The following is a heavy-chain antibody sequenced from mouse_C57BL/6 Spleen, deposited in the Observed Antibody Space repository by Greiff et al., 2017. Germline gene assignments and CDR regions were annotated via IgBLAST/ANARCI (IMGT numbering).Heavy chain of an antibody. D-gene: IGHD2-4*01. J-gene: IGHJ4*01. CDR2: ISYDGSN. CDR3: ASFDYAYYYAMDY. V-gene: IGHV3-6*01. CDR1: GYSITSGYY. Sequence: EVKLQESGPGLVKPSQSLSLTCSVTGYSITSGYYWNWIRQFPGNKLEWMGYISYDGSNNYNPSLKNRISITRDTSKNQFFLKLNSVTTEDTATYYCASFDYAYYYAMDYWGQGTSVTVSS.